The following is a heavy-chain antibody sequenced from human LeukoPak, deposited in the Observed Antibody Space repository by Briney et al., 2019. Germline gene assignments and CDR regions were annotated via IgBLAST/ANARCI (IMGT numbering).Heavy chain of an antibody. D-gene: IGHD1-26*01. CDR1: GFTFDDYG. CDR3: PRGSEWDLLGSCDY. Sequence: GGSLRLSCAASGFTFDDYGMSWVRQAPGKGLEWVSGLNWNGGSTGYADSVKGRFTISRDNAKNSLYLQMNNLRAEDTAVYYCPRGSEWDLLGSCDYWGQGTLVTVSS. CDR2: LNWNGGST. V-gene: IGHV3-20*04. J-gene: IGHJ4*02.